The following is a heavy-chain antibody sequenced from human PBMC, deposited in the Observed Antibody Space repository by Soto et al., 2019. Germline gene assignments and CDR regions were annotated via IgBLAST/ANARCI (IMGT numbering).Heavy chain of an antibody. V-gene: IGHV3-23*01. CDR3: SLGGIQLWSFDY. Sequence: EVELLESGGGLGQPGGSLRLSCAASGFTFSSYAMSWVRQAPGKGLEWVSAISGSGGSTYYADSVKGRFTISRDNSKNTLYLQMNSLRAEDTAVYYCSLGGIQLWSFDYWGQGTLVTVSS. J-gene: IGHJ4*02. D-gene: IGHD5-18*01. CDR1: GFTFSSYA. CDR2: ISGSGGST.